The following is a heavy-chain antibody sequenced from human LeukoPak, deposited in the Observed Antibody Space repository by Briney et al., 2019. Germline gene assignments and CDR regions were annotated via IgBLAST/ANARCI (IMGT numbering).Heavy chain of an antibody. Sequence: RTSETLSLTCSVSGGSITNYYWTWIRQSAGKGLEWIGRVFPTGGADYNPSLTSRVIMSMDTSKSQFSLRLRSVSAADTAVYYCARGDYGILTGYVLDHWSQGILVTVSS. CDR1: GGSITNYY. CDR2: VFPTGGA. CDR3: ARGDYGILTGYVLDH. J-gene: IGHJ4*02. V-gene: IGHV4-4*07. D-gene: IGHD3-9*01.